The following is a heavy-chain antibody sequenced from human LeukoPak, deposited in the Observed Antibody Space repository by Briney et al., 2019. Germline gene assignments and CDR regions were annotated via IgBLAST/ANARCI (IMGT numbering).Heavy chain of an antibody. J-gene: IGHJ5*02. D-gene: IGHD2-2*01. CDR3: ARGFGRTNDP. V-gene: IGHV1-69*05. CDR2: IIPIFGTA. CDR1: GGTFSSYA. Sequence: ASVTVSCKASGGTFSSYAISWVRQAPGQGLEWMGGIIPIFGTANYAQKFQGRVTITTDESTSTAYMELSSLRSEDTAVYYCARGFGRTNDPWGQGTLVTVSS.